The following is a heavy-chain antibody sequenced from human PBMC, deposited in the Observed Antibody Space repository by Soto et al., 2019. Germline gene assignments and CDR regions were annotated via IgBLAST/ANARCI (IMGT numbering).Heavy chain of an antibody. D-gene: IGHD1-26*01. CDR1: GDSINNGGHY. V-gene: IGHV4-31*03. J-gene: IGHJ4*02. CDR2: IYYSGTT. CDR3: ARSAVGATKSGFDS. Sequence: QVQLQESGPGLVKPSQTLSLTCNVSGDSINNGGHYWSWIRQPPGKGLEWIGIIYYSGTTYYNPSLKSRVTISVHTSKIQFSLKLNSVTAADTAVYYCARSAVGATKSGFDSWGQGTLVTVSS.